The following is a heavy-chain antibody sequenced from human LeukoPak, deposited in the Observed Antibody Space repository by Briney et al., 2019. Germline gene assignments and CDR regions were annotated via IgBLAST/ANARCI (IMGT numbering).Heavy chain of an antibody. D-gene: IGHD3-9*01. CDR3: AKGVWATILTNDAFDI. CDR2: ISGSGGST. Sequence: GGSLRLSCAASGFTFSSYAMSWVRQAPGKGLEWVAAISGSGGSTYYADSVKGRFTISRDNSKNTLYLQMNSLRAEDTAVYYCAKGVWATILTNDAFDIWGQGTMVTVSS. CDR1: GFTFSSYA. V-gene: IGHV3-23*01. J-gene: IGHJ3*02.